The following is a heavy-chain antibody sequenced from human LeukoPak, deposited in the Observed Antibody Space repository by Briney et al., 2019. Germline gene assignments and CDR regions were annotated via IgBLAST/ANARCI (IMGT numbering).Heavy chain of an antibody. D-gene: IGHD2-2*01. J-gene: IGHJ4*02. CDR2: INHSGST. Sequence: SETLSLTCAVYGGSFSGYYWSWIRQPPGKGLEWIGEINHSGSTNYNPSLKSRVTISVDTSKNQFSLKLSSVTAADTAVYYCARGPSWHSTTDYWGQGTLVTVSS. CDR3: ARGPSWHSTTDY. CDR1: GGSFSGYY. V-gene: IGHV4-34*01.